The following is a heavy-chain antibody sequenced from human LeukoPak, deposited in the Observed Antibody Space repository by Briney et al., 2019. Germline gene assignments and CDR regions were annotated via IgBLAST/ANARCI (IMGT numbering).Heavy chain of an antibody. D-gene: IGHD3-16*01. J-gene: IGHJ5*01. CDR3: VRDEFTAQAWFDF. Sequence: GASVKVSCKASGYSFTNYGFSWVRQAPGQGLEWMGWISANTGHANYARNLQGRVTLTTDTSTTTAYMELRSLRFDDTAVYYCVRDEFTAQAWFDFWGQGTPVTVSS. CDR1: GYSFTNYG. CDR2: ISANTGHA. V-gene: IGHV1-18*01.